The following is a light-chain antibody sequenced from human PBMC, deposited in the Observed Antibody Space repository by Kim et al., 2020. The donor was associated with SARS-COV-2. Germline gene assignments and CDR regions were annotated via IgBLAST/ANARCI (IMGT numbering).Light chain of an antibody. Sequence: LPPGGRAPLSCRASQSVDNYLAWYQQKPGQAPRLLIYDASNRATGIPARFSGSGSGTDFTLTISSLEPEDFAVYYCQQRSNWPLTFGGGTKVDIK. CDR3: QQRSNWPLT. CDR1: QSVDNY. CDR2: DAS. V-gene: IGKV3-11*01. J-gene: IGKJ4*01.